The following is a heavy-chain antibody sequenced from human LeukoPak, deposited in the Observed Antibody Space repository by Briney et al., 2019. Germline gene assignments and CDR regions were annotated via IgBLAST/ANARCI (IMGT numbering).Heavy chain of an antibody. Sequence: PSETLSLTCTVSGGSISSYYWGWIRQPPGKGLEWIGYIYYSGSTNYNPSLKSRVTISVDTSKNQFSLKLSSVTAADTAVYYCARVRYYYDSSGTWYFDLWGRGTLVTVSS. CDR1: GGSISSYY. CDR2: IYYSGST. J-gene: IGHJ2*01. CDR3: ARVRYYYDSSGTWYFDL. D-gene: IGHD3-22*01. V-gene: IGHV4-59*01.